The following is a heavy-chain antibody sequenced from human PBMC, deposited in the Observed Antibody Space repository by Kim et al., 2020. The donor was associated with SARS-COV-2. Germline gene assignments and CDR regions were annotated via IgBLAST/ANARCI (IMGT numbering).Heavy chain of an antibody. Sequence: DDVKGRFTISRGKSKNTLYLQMSSLRAEDTAVYYCARDGSLGCSYVFDFDYWGQGTLVTVSS. V-gene: IGHV3-30*07. D-gene: IGHD1-26*01. J-gene: IGHJ4*02. CDR3: ARDGSLGCSYVFDFDY.